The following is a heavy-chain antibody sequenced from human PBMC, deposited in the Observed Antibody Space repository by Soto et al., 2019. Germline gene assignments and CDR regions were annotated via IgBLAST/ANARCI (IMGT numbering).Heavy chain of an antibody. CDR1: GYTFTSYA. J-gene: IGHJ4*02. D-gene: IGHD3-22*01. V-gene: IGHV1-3*01. CDR3: AGYGGIYDSSGYYYLDY. Sequence: ASVKVSCKASGYTFTSYAMHWVRQAPGQRLEWMGWINAGNGNTKYSQKFQGRVTITRDTSASTAYMELSSLRSEDTAVYYCAGYGGIYDSSGYYYLDYWGQGTLVTVSS. CDR2: INAGNGNT.